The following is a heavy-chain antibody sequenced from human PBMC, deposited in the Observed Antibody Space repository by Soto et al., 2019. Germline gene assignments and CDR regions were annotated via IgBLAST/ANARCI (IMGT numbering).Heavy chain of an antibody. CDR3: ARRDSSGFPDY. D-gene: IGHD3-22*01. Sequence: ASVKVSCKTSGYSFARYGVSWVRQAPGQGLEWLGWISGFNGKTEYSQTLRDRVTLTTDTSTGTAYLELRRLKSDDTAMYYCARRDSSGFPDYWGHGTLVTVSS. CDR2: ISGFNGKT. CDR1: GYSFARYG. V-gene: IGHV1-18*01. J-gene: IGHJ4*01.